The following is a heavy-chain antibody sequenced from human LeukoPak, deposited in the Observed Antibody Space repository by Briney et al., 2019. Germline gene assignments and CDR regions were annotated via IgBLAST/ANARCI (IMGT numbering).Heavy chain of an antibody. V-gene: IGHV3-30-3*01. J-gene: IGHJ5*02. CDR1: GFTFSSYA. Sequence: PGRSLRLSCAASGFTFSSYAMHWVRQAPGKGLEWVAVISYDGSNKYYADSVKGRFTISRDNSKNTLYLQRNSLRAEDTAVYYCARAGGPPTAMGFDPWGQGSLVSVST. CDR2: ISYDGSNK. CDR3: ARAGGPPTAMGFDP. D-gene: IGHD2-2*01.